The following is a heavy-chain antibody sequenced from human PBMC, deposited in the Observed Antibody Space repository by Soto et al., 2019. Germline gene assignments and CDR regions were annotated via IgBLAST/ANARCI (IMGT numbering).Heavy chain of an antibody. CDR3: AKDFEEYCTNGVCYGAYYYYYMDV. CDR1: GFTFSSYG. Sequence: ESGGGVVQPGRSLRLSCAASGFTFSSYGMHWVRQAPGKGLEWVAVISYDGSNKYYADSVKGRFTISRDNSKNTLYLQMNSLRAEDTAVYYCAKDFEEYCTNGVCYGAYYYYYMDVWGKGTTVTVSS. CDR2: ISYDGSNK. V-gene: IGHV3-30*18. D-gene: IGHD2-8*01. J-gene: IGHJ6*03.